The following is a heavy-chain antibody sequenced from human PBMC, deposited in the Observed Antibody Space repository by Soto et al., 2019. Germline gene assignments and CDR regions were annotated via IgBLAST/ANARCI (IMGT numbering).Heavy chain of an antibody. Sequence: GGFLRLSCAASAFTFSNYWMHWVRQAPGKGLVWVSNINRDGSTTTYADSVKGRFTISRDNAKNSLYLQLNSLRPEDTAVYYCAAWARSHWFDYWGLGTLVTVSS. V-gene: IGHV3-74*01. CDR1: AFTFSNYW. J-gene: IGHJ4*02. CDR3: AAWARSHWFDY. CDR2: INRDGSTT. D-gene: IGHD1-1*01.